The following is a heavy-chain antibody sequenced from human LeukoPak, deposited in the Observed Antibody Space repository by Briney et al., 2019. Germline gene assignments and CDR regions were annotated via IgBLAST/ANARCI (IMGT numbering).Heavy chain of an antibody. D-gene: IGHD3-9*01. CDR3: ACGYDILTGYCLDY. J-gene: IGHJ4*02. V-gene: IGHV1-46*01. CDR1: GYTFSNYN. CDR2: VNPSGDST. Sequence: ASVKVSCKASGYTFSNYNIHWLRQAPGQGLEWMGIVNPSGDSTNYAQNFQGRVTITADESTSTAYMELSSLRSEDTAVYYCACGYDILTGYCLDYWGQGTLVTVSS.